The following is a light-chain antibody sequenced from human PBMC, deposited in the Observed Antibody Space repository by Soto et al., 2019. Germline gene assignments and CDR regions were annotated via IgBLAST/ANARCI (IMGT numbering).Light chain of an antibody. Sequence: DIQMTQSPSSLSASVGDRVTITCRASQAINNYLVWYQQKPGKVPKVLIYAASTLQSGVPSRFSGSGSGTDFTLSINNLQPDDGATYYCQKYNYVPYTFGQGTKLEI. V-gene: IGKV1-27*01. CDR2: AAS. CDR1: QAINNY. J-gene: IGKJ2*01. CDR3: QKYNYVPYT.